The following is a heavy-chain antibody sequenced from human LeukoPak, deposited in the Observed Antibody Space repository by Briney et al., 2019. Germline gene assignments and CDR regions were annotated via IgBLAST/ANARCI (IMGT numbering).Heavy chain of an antibody. D-gene: IGHD3-10*01. CDR3: AKGIYLIIGVIIPGPDY. V-gene: IGHV3-30*18. Sequence: PGRSLRLSCAASGFTFRNYDMHWVRQAPGKGLEWVAVISSDGSNLYYADSVKGRFTISRDNSKNMLHLQMNSLRAEDTAVYYCAKGIYLIIGVIIPGPDYWGQGTLVTVSS. CDR2: ISSDGSNL. J-gene: IGHJ4*02. CDR1: GFTFRNYD.